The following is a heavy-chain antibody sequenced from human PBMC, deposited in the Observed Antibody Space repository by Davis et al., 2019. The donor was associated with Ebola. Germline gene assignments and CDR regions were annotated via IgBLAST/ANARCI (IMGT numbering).Heavy chain of an antibody. D-gene: IGHD4-17*01. Sequence: GESLKISCKGSGYTFPSHWIGWVRQMPGKGLDWMGIIYPGDSDTSYSPSFQGQVTMSAHKSVSTAYLQWIRLKASDTAMYYCAGGAGDGDYVDYWGQGTLVTVSS. CDR2: IYPGDSDT. J-gene: IGHJ4*02. CDR3: AGGAGDGDYVDY. CDR1: GYTFPSHW. V-gene: IGHV5-51*01.